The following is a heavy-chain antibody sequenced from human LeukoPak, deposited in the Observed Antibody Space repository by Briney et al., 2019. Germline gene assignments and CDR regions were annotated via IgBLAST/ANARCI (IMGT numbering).Heavy chain of an antibody. CDR3: ARVTAWNCDY. V-gene: IGHV3-7*01. Sequence: GGSLRLSCAVSGFTFSSSWMTWVRQASGRELEWLGNIKPDGSDKYYLDSVEGRFTISRDNAKNSLFLQMDSLRVEDTAAYFCARVTAWNCDYWGQGTLVTVSS. J-gene: IGHJ4*02. D-gene: IGHD1-20*01. CDR1: GFTFSSSW. CDR2: IKPDGSDK.